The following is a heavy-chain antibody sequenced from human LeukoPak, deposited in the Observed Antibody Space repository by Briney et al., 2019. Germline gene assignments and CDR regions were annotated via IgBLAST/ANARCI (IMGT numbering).Heavy chain of an antibody. Sequence: SVKVSCKASGGTFSSYAISWVRQAPGQGLEWMGGIIPIFGTANYAQKFQGRVTITADESTSTAYMELSSLRSEDTAVYYCARPRRDGYNYRPPNDAFDIWGQGTMVTVSS. J-gene: IGHJ3*02. CDR1: GGTFSSYA. CDR3: ARPRRDGYNYRPPNDAFDI. CDR2: IIPIFGTA. D-gene: IGHD5-24*01. V-gene: IGHV1-69*13.